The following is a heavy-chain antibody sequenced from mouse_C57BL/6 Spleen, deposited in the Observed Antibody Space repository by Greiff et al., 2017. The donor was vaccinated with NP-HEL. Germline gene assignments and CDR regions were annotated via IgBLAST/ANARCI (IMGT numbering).Heavy chain of an antibody. Sequence: VQLKESVAELVRPGASVKLSCTASGFNIKNTYLHWVKQRPEQGLVWIGRIDPANGNTKYAPKFQGKATITADTSSYTAYLQLSSLTSEDTAIYYGHTGLRGYWGQGTTLTVSS. CDR2: IDPANGNT. D-gene: IGHD2-4*01. V-gene: IGHV14-3*01. CDR3: HTGLRGY. J-gene: IGHJ2*01. CDR1: GFNIKNTY.